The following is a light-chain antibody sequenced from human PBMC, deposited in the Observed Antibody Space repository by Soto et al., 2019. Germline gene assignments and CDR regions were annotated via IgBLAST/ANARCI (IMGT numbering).Light chain of an antibody. CDR2: DAS. Sequence: EIVMTQSPATLSVSPGERDTLSCRASQSVSSNLAWYQQKVGQAPRVLIYDASTRATGIPGRFSGSGSGTEFTLTISSLQSEDFAVYYCQQYNNWPETFGQGTKVDIK. J-gene: IGKJ1*01. V-gene: IGKV3-15*01. CDR1: QSVSSN. CDR3: QQYNNWPET.